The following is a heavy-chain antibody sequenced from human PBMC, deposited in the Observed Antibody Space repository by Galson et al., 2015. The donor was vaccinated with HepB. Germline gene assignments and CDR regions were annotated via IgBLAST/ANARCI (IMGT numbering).Heavy chain of an antibody. V-gene: IGHV3-74*03. CDR1: GFIFGGYW. Sequence: SLRLSCAASGFIFGGYWMHWVRQAPGKGPLWVSRINNDGTETTYADSVKGRFTISRDNAKNTLYLQMNSLRAEDTAVYYCARGFAPRGNPNWFDPWGQGTLVIVSS. D-gene: IGHD2/OR15-2a*01. CDR3: ARGFAPRGNPNWFDP. J-gene: IGHJ5*02. CDR2: INNDGTET.